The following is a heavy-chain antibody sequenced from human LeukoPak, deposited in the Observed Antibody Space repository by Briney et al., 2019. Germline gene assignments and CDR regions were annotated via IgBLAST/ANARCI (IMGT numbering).Heavy chain of an antibody. CDR3: AFFEYSSSSSHY. J-gene: IGHJ4*02. V-gene: IGHV1-2*02. Sequence: ASVKVSCKASEYIFTGYYMHWVRQAPGQGLEWMGWINPNSGGTNYAQKFQGRVTMTRDTSISTAYVELSRLRSDDTAVYYCAFFEYSSSSSHYWGQGTLVTVSS. CDR2: INPNSGGT. D-gene: IGHD6-6*01. CDR1: EYIFTGYY.